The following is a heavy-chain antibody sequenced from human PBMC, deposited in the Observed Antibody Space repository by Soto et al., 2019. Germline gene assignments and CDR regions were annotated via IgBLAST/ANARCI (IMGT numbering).Heavy chain of an antibody. Sequence: ASVKVSCKASGYTFTSYAMHWVRQAPGQRLEWMGRIIPILGIANYAQKFQGRVTITADKSTSTAYMELSSLRSEDTAVYYCARDGPPVDYWGQGTLVTVSS. CDR1: GYTFTSYA. J-gene: IGHJ4*02. V-gene: IGHV1-69*04. CDR2: IIPILGIA. CDR3: ARDGPPVDY.